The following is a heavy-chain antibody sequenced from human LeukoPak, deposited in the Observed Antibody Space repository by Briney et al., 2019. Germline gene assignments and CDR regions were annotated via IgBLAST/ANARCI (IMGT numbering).Heavy chain of an antibody. CDR2: ISGSGGNT. D-gene: IGHD5-12*01. Sequence: GGSLRLSCAASGFPFNSYAMSWVRQAPGKGLEWVSGISGSGGNTYYADSVKGRFTISRDNSRNTLYLQMNSLTAEDTALYYCAKSRGYSNTSPFDYWGQGTLVAVSS. V-gene: IGHV3-23*01. J-gene: IGHJ4*02. CDR3: AKSRGYSNTSPFDY. CDR1: GFPFNSYA.